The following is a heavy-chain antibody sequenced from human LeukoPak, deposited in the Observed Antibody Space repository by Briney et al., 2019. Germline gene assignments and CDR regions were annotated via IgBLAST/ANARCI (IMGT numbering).Heavy chain of an antibody. CDR1: GFTFSSYG. Sequence: GGSLRLSCAASGFTFSSYGMHWVRQAPGKGLEWVAFIRYDGSNKYYADSVKGRFSISRDNSKNTLYLQMNSLRAEDTAVYYCAKDPLYYDFWSGYSSHFDYWGQGTLVTVSS. D-gene: IGHD3-3*01. V-gene: IGHV3-30*02. CDR2: IRYDGSNK. J-gene: IGHJ4*02. CDR3: AKDPLYYDFWSGYSSHFDY.